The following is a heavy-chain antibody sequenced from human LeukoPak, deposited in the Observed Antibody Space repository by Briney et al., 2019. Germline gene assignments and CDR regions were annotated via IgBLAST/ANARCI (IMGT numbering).Heavy chain of an antibody. D-gene: IGHD6-19*01. J-gene: IGHJ4*02. CDR2: IIPIFGTA. CDR3: ARVFSGYSSGSQRYDY. CDR1: GGTFSSYA. Sequence: SVKVSCKASGGTFSSYAISWVRQAPGQGLEWMGGIIPIFGTANYAQKFQGRVTITTDESTSTAYMELSSLSSEDTAVYYCARVFSGYSSGSQRYDYWGQGTLVTVSS. V-gene: IGHV1-69*05.